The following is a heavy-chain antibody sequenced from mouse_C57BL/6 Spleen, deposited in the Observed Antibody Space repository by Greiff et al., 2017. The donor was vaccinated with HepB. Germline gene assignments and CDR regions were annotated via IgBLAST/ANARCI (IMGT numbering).Heavy chain of an antibody. Sequence: DVKLQESGPELVKPGASVKMSCKASGYTFTDYNMHWVKQSHGKSLEWIGYINPNNGGTSYNQKFKGKATLTVNKSSSTAYMELRSLTSEDSAVYYCAREGDYGSSYGYFDVWGTGTTVTVSS. CDR3: AREGDYGSSYGYFDV. V-gene: IGHV1-22*01. J-gene: IGHJ1*03. CDR1: GYTFTDYN. D-gene: IGHD1-1*01. CDR2: INPNNGGT.